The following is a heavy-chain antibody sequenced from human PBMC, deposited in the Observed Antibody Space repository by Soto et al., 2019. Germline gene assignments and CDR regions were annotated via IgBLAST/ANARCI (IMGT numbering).Heavy chain of an antibody. CDR1: GFTFSSYD. J-gene: IGHJ6*02. V-gene: IGHV3-13*01. Sequence: PGGSLRLSCAASGFTFSSYDMHWVRQATGKGLEWVSAIGTAGDTYYPGSVKGRFTISRENAKNPLYLQMNSLRAEDTAVYYCARDKVTTNYYYGMDVWGQGTTVTVSS. CDR2: IGTAGDT. CDR3: ARDKVTTNYYYGMDV. D-gene: IGHD2-21*02.